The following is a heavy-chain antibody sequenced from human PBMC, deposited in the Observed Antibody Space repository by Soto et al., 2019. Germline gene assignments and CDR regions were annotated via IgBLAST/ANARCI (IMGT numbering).Heavy chain of an antibody. CDR3: ARVRVHEWHFDH. Sequence: GGSLRISCAASGFTFSSYSMNWVRKAPGKGLEWVSSISSSSSYIYYADSVKGRFTISRDNAKNSLYLQMNSLRAEDTAVYSCARVRVHEWHFDHWGQGTPVTVSS. D-gene: IGHD3-3*01. J-gene: IGHJ4*02. V-gene: IGHV3-21*01. CDR1: GFTFSSYS. CDR2: ISSSSSYI.